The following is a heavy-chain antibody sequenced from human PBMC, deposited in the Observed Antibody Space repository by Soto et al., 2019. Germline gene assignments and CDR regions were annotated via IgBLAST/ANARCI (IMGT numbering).Heavy chain of an antibody. V-gene: IGHV3-30-3*01. CDR1: GFTFSSYA. J-gene: IGHJ4*02. D-gene: IGHD6-19*01. CDR3: ARGYSRGWLSLLGWFDY. CDR2: ISYDGSNK. Sequence: QVQLVESGGGVVQPGRSLRLSCAASGFTFSSYAMHWVRQAPGKGLEWVAVISYDGSNKYYADSVKGRFTITRDNSKNTLYLQMNSVRAEDTAVYCCARGYSRGWLSLLGWFDYWGQGTLVTVSS.